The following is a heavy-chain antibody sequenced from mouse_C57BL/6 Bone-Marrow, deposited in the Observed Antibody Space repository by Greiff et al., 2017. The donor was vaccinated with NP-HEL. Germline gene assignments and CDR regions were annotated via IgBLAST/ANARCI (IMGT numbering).Heavy chain of an antibody. CDR2: ITSDGGST. V-gene: IGHV5-2*01. D-gene: IGHD1-1*01. Sequence: DVKLVESGGGLAQPGESLTLSCESNEYEFPSHDLSWVRKTPQKRLEFVAAITSDGGSTYYPDTMERRFIISRDNTKKTLYLQMSSLRSEDTALYYCARHYGSSYGYFDVWGTGTTVTVSS. CDR1: EYEFPSHD. CDR3: ARHYGSSYGYFDV. J-gene: IGHJ1*03.